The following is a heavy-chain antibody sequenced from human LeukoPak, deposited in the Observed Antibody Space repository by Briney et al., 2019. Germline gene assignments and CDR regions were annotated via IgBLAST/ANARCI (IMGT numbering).Heavy chain of an antibody. D-gene: IGHD3-3*01. CDR1: GGSFSGYY. V-gene: IGHV4-34*09. J-gene: IGHJ5*02. Sequence: PSETLSLTCAVYGGSFSGYYWSWIRQPPGKGLEWIGYIYYSGSTYYNPSLKSRVTISVDTSKNQFSLKLGSVTAADTAVYYCASSPDDNWFDPWGQGTLVTVSS. CDR2: IYYSGST. CDR3: ASSPDDNWFDP.